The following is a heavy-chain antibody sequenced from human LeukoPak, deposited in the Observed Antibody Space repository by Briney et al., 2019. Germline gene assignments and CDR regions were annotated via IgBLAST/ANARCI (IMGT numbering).Heavy chain of an antibody. D-gene: IGHD6-19*01. J-gene: IGHJ4*02. V-gene: IGHV3-11*04. CDR1: GFTFSDYY. CDR3: ARDRGAVTDVFDY. Sequence: GGSLRLSCVASGFTFSDYYMSWIRQAPGKGLEWVSYIRSSGTTTHYADSVKGRFTISRDNAKNSLYLQMNSLRAEDTAVYYCARDRGAVTDVFDYWGQGTLVTVSS. CDR2: IRSSGTTT.